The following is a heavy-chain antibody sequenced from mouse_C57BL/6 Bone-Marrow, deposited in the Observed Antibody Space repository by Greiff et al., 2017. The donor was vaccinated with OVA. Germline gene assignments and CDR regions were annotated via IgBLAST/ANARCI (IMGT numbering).Heavy chain of an antibody. V-gene: IGHV5-9*01. CDR3: ARPVFVDY. CDR2: ISGGGGNT. D-gene: IGHD6-2*01. CDR1: GFTFSSYT. Sequence: EVQRVDSGGGLVKPGGSLKLSCAASGFTFSSYTMSWVRQTPEKRLEWVATISGGGGNTYYPDSVKGRFTISRDNAKNTLYLQMSSLRSEDTALYYCARPVFVDYWGQGTSVTVSS. J-gene: IGHJ4*01.